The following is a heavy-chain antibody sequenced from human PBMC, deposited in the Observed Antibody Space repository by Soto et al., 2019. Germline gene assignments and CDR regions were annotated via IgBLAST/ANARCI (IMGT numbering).Heavy chain of an antibody. J-gene: IGHJ4*02. V-gene: IGHV2-5*02. CDR2: ISWDDDK. Sequence: QITLKESGPTLVKPTQTLTLTCTFSGFSLSTSAVTVGWIRQPPGKALEWLALISWDDDKRYSPSLKTRLTITTDTSNNKVVLRMTNMDPVDTATYYCPHTVVGFFAEDAEEFDYWGQGTLVTVSS. CDR1: GFSLSTSAVT. CDR3: PHTVVGFFAEDAEEFDY. D-gene: IGHD2-2*01.